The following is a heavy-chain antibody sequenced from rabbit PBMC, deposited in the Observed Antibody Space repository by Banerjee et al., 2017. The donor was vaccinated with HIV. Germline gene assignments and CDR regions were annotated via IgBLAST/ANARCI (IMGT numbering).Heavy chain of an antibody. CDR3: ARDLAGVIGWNFDL. Sequence: QEQLEESGGDLVKPEGSLTLTCKASGFDFSSNAMCWVRQAPGKGPEWIACIYDGDGSTYYASWAKGRFTISRASSTTVTLQMTSLTAADTATYFCARDLAGVIGWNFDLWGPGTLVTVS. D-gene: IGHD4-1*01. CDR1: GFDFSSNA. J-gene: IGHJ4*01. CDR2: IYDGDGST. V-gene: IGHV1S47*01.